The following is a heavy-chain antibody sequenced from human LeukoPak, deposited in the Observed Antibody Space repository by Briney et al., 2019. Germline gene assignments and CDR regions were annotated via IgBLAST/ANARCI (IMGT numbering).Heavy chain of an antibody. V-gene: IGHV1-69*13. J-gene: IGHJ4*02. CDR3: ASLWSPDYGLFDY. D-gene: IGHD4-17*01. Sequence: SVKVSCKASGGTFSSYAISWVRQAPGQELEWMGGIIPIFGTANYAQKFQGRVTITADESTSTAYMELSSLRSEDTAVYYCASLWSPDYGLFDYWGQGTLVTVSS. CDR1: GGTFSSYA. CDR2: IIPIFGTA.